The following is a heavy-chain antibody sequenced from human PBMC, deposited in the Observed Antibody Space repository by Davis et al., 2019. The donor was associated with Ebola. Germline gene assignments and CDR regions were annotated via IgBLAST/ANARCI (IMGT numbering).Heavy chain of an antibody. CDR1: GGSISSGGYY. J-gene: IGHJ6*02. Sequence: SETLSLTCTVSGGSISSGGYYWSWIRQHPGKGLEWIGYIYYSGSTYYNPSLKSRVTISVDTSKNQFSLKLSSVTAADTAVYYCARGPESDSSSWYLYYYYYGMDVWGQGTTVTVSS. CDR2: IYYSGST. D-gene: IGHD6-13*01. V-gene: IGHV4-31*03. CDR3: ARGPESDSSSWYLYYYYYGMDV.